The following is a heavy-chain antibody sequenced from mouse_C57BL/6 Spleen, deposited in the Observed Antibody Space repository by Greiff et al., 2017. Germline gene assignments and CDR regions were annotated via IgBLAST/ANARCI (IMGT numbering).Heavy chain of an antibody. CDR2: INPGSGNT. Sequence: QVQLQQSGAELVRPGASVKLSCKASGYTFTDYYIHWVKQRPGQGLEWIARINPGSGNTYYNEKFKGKATLTAEKSSSTAYMQLSSLTSEDSAVYFCEILLRYYFDYWGQGTTLTVSS. CDR1: GYTFTDYY. D-gene: IGHD1-1*01. V-gene: IGHV1-76*01. CDR3: EILLRYYFDY. J-gene: IGHJ2*01.